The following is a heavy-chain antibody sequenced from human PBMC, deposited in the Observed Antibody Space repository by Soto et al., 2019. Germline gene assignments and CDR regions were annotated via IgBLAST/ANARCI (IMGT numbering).Heavy chain of an antibody. CDR3: AKYLYDSSYSRGASDV. J-gene: IGHJ3*01. CDR1: GFTFSSYA. Sequence: GGSLRLSCAASGFTFSSYAMNWVRQAPGKGLEWVSAIGGTGDKTYYAESVKGRFTVSRDNSKNTLYLLLNSLRAEDTALYYCAKYLYDSSYSRGASDVWGQGTMVTVSS. CDR2: IGGTGDKT. D-gene: IGHD3-22*01. V-gene: IGHV3-23*01.